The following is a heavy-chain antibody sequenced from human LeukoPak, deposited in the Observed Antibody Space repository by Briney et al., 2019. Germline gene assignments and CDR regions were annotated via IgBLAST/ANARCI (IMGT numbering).Heavy chain of an antibody. CDR2: IKQDGSEK. V-gene: IGHV3-7*01. CDR1: GFTFSRYW. J-gene: IGHJ3*02. Sequence: GGSLRLSCAASGFTFSRYWMNWVRQAPGKGLEWVANIKQDGSEKYYVDSVEGRFTISRDNAKNSLYLQMNSLRAEDTAVYYCAREPPGDRYAFDIWGQGTMVTVSS. CDR3: AREPPGDRYAFDI. D-gene: IGHD7-27*01.